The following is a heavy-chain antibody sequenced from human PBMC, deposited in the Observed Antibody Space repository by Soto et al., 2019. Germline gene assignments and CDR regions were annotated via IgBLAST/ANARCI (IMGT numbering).Heavy chain of an antibody. CDR2: ISYDGSNK. Sequence: GGSLRLSCAASGFTFSSYAMHWVRQAPGKGLEWVAVISYDGSNKYYADSVKGRFTISRDNSKNTLYLQMNSLRAEDTAVYYCARVDTYSSGWYHRGYFDYWGQGTLVTVSS. V-gene: IGHV3-30-3*01. CDR3: ARVDTYSSGWYHRGYFDY. D-gene: IGHD6-19*01. J-gene: IGHJ4*02. CDR1: GFTFSSYA.